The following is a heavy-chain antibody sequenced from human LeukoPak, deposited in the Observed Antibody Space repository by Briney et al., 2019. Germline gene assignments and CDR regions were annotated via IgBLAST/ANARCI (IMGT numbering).Heavy chain of an antibody. CDR3: ARVPTACSSTSCRYNWFDP. CDR1: GGSISSYY. CDR2: IYYSGST. V-gene: IGHV4-59*01. D-gene: IGHD2-2*01. J-gene: IGHJ5*02. Sequence: SETLSLTCTVSGGSISSYYWSWIRQPPGKGLEWLGYIYYSGSTNYNPSLKSRVTISVDTSKNQFSLKLSSVTAADTAVYYCARVPTACSSTSCRYNWFDPWGQGTLVTVSS.